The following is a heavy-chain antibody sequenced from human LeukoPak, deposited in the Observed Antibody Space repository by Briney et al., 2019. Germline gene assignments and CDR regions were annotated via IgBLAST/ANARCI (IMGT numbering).Heavy chain of an antibody. J-gene: IGHJ4*02. CDR3: AGGWDVVVPAANVGVDY. Sequence: ASVKVSCKASGYTFTGYYMHWVRQAPGQGLEWMGWINPNSGGTNYAQKFQGRVTMTRDTSISTAYMELSRLRSDDTAVYYCAGGWDVVVPAANVGVDYWGQGTLVTVSS. V-gene: IGHV1-2*02. CDR2: INPNSGGT. CDR1: GYTFTGYY. D-gene: IGHD2-2*01.